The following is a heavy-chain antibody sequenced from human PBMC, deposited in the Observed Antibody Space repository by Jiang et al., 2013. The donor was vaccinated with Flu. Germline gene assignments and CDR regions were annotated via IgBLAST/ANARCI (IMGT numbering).Heavy chain of an antibody. Sequence: PGLLKPSETLSLICNVSGGSINTRDYYWTWIRQPPGQGLEWIGSIYFSGSTYYNPSLNSRITISLDTSKNHFSLNLRSVTAADTAVYYCASRQIPHWFFDIWGRGTLVTVSS. CDR1: GGSINTRDYY. D-gene: IGHD1-14*01. V-gene: IGHV4-39*02. CDR3: ASRQIPHWFFDI. J-gene: IGHJ2*01. CDR2: IYFSGST.